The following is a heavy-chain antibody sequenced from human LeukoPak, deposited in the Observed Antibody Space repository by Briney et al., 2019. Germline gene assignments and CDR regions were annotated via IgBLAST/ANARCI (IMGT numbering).Heavy chain of an antibody. CDR2: IYDSGSA. V-gene: IGHV4-59*11. CDR3: ARVLQNYYHLDV. CDR1: GVSINSHY. J-gene: IGHJ6*03. Sequence: SETLSLTCTVSGVSINSHYWSWIRQPPGKGLEWIGFIYDSGSANYRSSLESRVTMTLDTSKNPFSLKLNSVTAADTAVYYCARVLQNYYHLDVWGKGTTVTVSS. D-gene: IGHD3-3*01.